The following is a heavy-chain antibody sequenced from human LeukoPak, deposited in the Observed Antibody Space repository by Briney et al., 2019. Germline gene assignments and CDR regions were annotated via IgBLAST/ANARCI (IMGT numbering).Heavy chain of an antibody. CDR2: IIPILGIA. D-gene: IGHD4-17*01. J-gene: IGHJ4*02. V-gene: IGHV1-69*04. CDR1: GGTFSSYA. Sequence: WASVKVSCKASGGTFSSYAISWVRQAPGQGLEWMGRIIPILGIANYAQKFQGRVTITADKSTSTAYMELSSLRSEDTAVYYCARDRGDYGDYSFDYWGQGTLVTVSS. CDR3: ARDRGDYGDYSFDY.